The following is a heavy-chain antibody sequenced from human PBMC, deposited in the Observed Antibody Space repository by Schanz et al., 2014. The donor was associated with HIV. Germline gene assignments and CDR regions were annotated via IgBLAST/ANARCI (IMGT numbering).Heavy chain of an antibody. CDR3: AKSGQLVTKHYWFDS. J-gene: IGHJ5*01. CDR2: VSGSGST. D-gene: IGHD6-6*01. CDR1: SGSIRTYH. V-gene: IGHV4-4*07. Sequence: QVQLQESGPGLVKPSETVSLTCTVSSGSIRTYHWHWIRQSAGKRLEWIGRVSGSGSTDHNPSLKSRAPIPVDTSNTPFPLKLTSVTAADTAVYYCAKSGQLVTKHYWFDSWGQGTLVIVSS.